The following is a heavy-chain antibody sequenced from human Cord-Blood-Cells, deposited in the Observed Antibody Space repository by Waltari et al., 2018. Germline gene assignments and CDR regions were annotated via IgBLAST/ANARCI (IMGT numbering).Heavy chain of an antibody. V-gene: IGHV4-34*01. D-gene: IGHD3-9*01. CDR1: GGSFSGYY. CDR2: INHSGST. J-gene: IGHJ4*02. CDR3: ARVTGARRPSDY. Sequence: QVQLQQWGAGLLKPSETLSLTCAVYGGSFSGYYWTWIRKPPGKGLEWIGEINHSGSTNYNPSLKSRVTISVDTSKNQFSLKLSSVTAADTAVYYCARVTGARRPSDYWGQGTLVTVSS.